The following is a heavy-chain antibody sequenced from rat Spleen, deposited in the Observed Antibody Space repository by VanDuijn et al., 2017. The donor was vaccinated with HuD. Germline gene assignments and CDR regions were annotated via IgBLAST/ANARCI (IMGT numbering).Heavy chain of an antibody. Sequence: EVQLVESGGGLVQPGRSLKLSCAASGFTFSDYNMAWVRQAPKKGLEWVATISYDGSSTYYRDSVKGRFTISRDNAKSTLYLQMDSLRSEDTATYYGAKQQLDYWGQGVMVTVSS. CDR3: AKQQLDY. CDR1: GFTFSDYN. CDR2: ISYDGSST. J-gene: IGHJ2*01. V-gene: IGHV5-7*01. D-gene: IGHD1-10*01.